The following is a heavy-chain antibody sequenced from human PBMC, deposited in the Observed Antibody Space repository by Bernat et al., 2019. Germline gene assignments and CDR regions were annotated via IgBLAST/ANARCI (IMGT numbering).Heavy chain of an antibody. CDR1: GFTFNNAW. J-gene: IGHJ3*02. V-gene: IGHV3-15*01. CDR2: IKSKPDGETT. CDR3: ARVFRAGRKGDAFDI. D-gene: IGHD6-13*01. Sequence: EVQLVESGGGLVKPGGSLRLSCVASGFTFNNAWMCWVRQAPGKGLEWFGRIKSKPDGETTDYAAPVKGRFTISRDDSENTLSLQMNSLKTEDTALYYCARVFRAGRKGDAFDIWGQGTVVTVSP.